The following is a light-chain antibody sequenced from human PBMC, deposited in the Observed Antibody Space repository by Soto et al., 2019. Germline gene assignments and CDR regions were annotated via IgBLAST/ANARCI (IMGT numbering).Light chain of an antibody. Sequence: EIVMTQSPATLSVSPGERATLSCRASQSVSSKLAWYQQKPGQAPRLLIYGASTRATGIPARFSGSGSGTELTLTISSLQSEDFAVYYCQEYNNWHPITFGGGTKVDIK. CDR3: QEYNNWHPIT. V-gene: IGKV3-15*01. CDR1: QSVSSK. CDR2: GAS. J-gene: IGKJ4*01.